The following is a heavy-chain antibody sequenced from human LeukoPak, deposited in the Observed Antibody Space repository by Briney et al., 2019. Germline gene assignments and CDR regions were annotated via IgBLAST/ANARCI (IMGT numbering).Heavy chain of an antibody. V-gene: IGHV3-15*01. D-gene: IGHD2/OR15-2a*01. CDR2: IKSKTDGGTT. CDR1: GFTFSNAW. J-gene: IGHJ4*02. CDR3: TSFNFRGGY. Sequence: GSLSLSCAVSGFTFSNAWMSWVRQAPGKGLEWVGRIKSKTDGGTTDYAAPVKGRFIISRDDSKNTLYLQMNSLKIEDTAVYYCTSFNFRGGYWGQGALVTVSS.